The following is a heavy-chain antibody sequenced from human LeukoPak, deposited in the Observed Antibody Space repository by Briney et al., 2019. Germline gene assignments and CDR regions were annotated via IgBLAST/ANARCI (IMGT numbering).Heavy chain of an antibody. J-gene: IGHJ5*02. Sequence: PSETLSLTCAVYGGSFSGYYWSWLRQPPGKGLEWIGEINHSGSTNYNPSLKSRVTISVDTSKNQFSLKLSSVTAADTAVYYCARGESYSSGWYNWFDPWGQGTLVTVSS. V-gene: IGHV4-34*01. D-gene: IGHD6-19*01. CDR2: INHSGST. CDR1: GGSFSGYY. CDR3: ARGESYSSGWYNWFDP.